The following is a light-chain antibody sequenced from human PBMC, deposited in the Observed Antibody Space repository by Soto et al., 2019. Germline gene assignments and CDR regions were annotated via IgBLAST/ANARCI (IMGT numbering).Light chain of an antibody. CDR3: QQYGTSPRT. Sequence: EIVLTQSPGTLSLSPGERATPSCRASQNINSNYLAWYQRKPGQAPRLLIYDTSNRATGVPDRSSGSGSGTDFTLTISRLEPEDFAVYYCQQYGTSPRTFGGGTKVDIK. CDR2: DTS. V-gene: IGKV3-20*01. CDR1: QNINSNY. J-gene: IGKJ4*01.